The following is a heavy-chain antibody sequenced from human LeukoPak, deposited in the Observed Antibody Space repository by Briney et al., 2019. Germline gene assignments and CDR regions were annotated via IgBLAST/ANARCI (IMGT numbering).Heavy chain of an antibody. CDR3: ARGRGEYYYDSSGYYPTFDY. J-gene: IGHJ4*02. CDR1: GGSFSGYY. CDR2: INHSGST. D-gene: IGHD3-22*01. Sequence: SETLSLTCAVYGGSFSGYYWSWIRQPPGKGLEWIGEINHSGSTNYNPSLKSRVTISVDTSKNQFSLKLSSVTAADTAAYYCARGRGEYYYDSSGYYPTFDYWGQGTLVTVSS. V-gene: IGHV4-34*01.